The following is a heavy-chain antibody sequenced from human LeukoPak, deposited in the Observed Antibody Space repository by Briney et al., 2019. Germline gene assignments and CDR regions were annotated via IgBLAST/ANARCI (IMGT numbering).Heavy chain of an antibody. V-gene: IGHV1-69*05. Sequence: ASVKVSCKASGGTFSGYAISWVRQAPGQGLEWMGRIIPIFGTANYAQKFQGRVTITTDESTSTAYMELSSLRSEDTAVYYCARDPGYGGGGYYFDYWGQGTLVTVSS. D-gene: IGHD5-18*01. CDR2: IIPIFGTA. J-gene: IGHJ4*02. CDR3: ARDPGYGGGGYYFDY. CDR1: GGTFSGYA.